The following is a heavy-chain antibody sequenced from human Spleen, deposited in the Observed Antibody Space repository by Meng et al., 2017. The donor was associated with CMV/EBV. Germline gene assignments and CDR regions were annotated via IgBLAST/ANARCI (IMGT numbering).Heavy chain of an antibody. Sequence: ASVKVSCKASGYTFTSYAISWVRQAPGQGLEWMGWINPNSGGTNYAQKFQGRVTMTRDTSISTTYMELNRLRSDDTAVYCCARGRLTYFDYWGQGTLVTVSS. V-gene: IGHV1-2*02. CDR2: INPNSGGT. CDR1: GYTFTSYA. J-gene: IGHJ4*02. D-gene: IGHD2-8*01. CDR3: ARGRLTYFDY.